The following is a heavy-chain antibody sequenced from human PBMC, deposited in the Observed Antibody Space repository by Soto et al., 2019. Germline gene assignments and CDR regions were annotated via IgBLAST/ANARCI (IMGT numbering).Heavy chain of an antibody. J-gene: IGHJ4*02. CDR2: ISPYNGNT. CDR1: GYTFGSYG. Sequence: ASVKVSCKASGYTFGSYGISWVRQAPGKGLEWMGWISPYNGNTNYAQNLQGRVTMTTDTSTSTAYMELRSLRSDDTAVYYCARVPKYYYDSSGYSTFDYWGQGTLVTVSS. V-gene: IGHV1-18*01. D-gene: IGHD3-22*01. CDR3: ARVPKYYYDSSGYSTFDY.